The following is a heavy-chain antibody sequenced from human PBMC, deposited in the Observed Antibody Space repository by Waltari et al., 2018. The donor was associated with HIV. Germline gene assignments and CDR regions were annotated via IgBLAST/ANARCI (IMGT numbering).Heavy chain of an antibody. D-gene: IGHD4-17*01. V-gene: IGHV4-61*02. CDR2: IYTSGTT. CDR3: ARAGFHFGDDNGMDV. CDR1: GGSISSGWPS. J-gene: IGHJ6*02. Sequence: QVQLQESGPGLVKPSQTLSLTCTVSGGSISSGWPSWSWIRQSAGKGLEWIGRIYTSGTTNYNPSFKSRVTISIDPSKKNYSLRLNSVTAADTAVYYCARAGFHFGDDNGMDVWGRGTTVIVS.